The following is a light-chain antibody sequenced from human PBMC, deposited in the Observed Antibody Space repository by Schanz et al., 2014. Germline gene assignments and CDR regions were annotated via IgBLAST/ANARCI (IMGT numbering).Light chain of an antibody. CDR2: GNT. CDR3: SSYTITTTWV. CDR1: SSNIGAGYD. V-gene: IGLV1-40*01. J-gene: IGLJ3*02. Sequence: QSVLTQPPSVSGAPGQRVTISCTGSSSNIGAGYDVHWYQQLPGTAPKLVIFGNTNRPSGVPDRFSGSKSGTSASLAIAGLQAEDEADYYCSSYTITTTWVFGGGTKLTVL.